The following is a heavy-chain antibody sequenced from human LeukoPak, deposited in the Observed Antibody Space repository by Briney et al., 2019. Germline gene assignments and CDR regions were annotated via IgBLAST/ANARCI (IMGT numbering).Heavy chain of an antibody. Sequence: GASVKVSCKASGYTFTSYYMHWVRQAPGQGLEWMGIINPSGGSTSYAQKFQGRVTITADESTSTAYMELSSLRSEDTAVYYCARPTPYDYGSGIGWFDPWGQGTLVTVSS. CDR2: INPSGGST. CDR1: GYTFTSYY. J-gene: IGHJ5*02. V-gene: IGHV1-46*01. CDR3: ARPTPYDYGSGIGWFDP. D-gene: IGHD3-10*01.